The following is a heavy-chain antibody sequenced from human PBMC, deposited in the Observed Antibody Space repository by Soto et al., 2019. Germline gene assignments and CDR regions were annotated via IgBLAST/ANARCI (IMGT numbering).Heavy chain of an antibody. Sequence: EVQLLESGGGLVQPGGSLRLSCAASGFTFSSYAMSWVRQAPGKGLEWVSAISGSGGSTYYADSVKGRFTISRDNSKNTLYLQMNSLRAEDTAVYYCAKDQPLVATIRRIPRDYFDYWGQGTLVTVSS. CDR3: AKDQPLVATIRRIPRDYFDY. V-gene: IGHV3-23*01. D-gene: IGHD5-12*01. CDR2: ISGSGGST. J-gene: IGHJ4*02. CDR1: GFTFSSYA.